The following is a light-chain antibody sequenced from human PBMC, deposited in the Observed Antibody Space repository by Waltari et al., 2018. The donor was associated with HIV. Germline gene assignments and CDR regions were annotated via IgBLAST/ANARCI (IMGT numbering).Light chain of an antibody. CDR2: DAS. J-gene: IGKJ4*01. V-gene: IGKV3-15*01. CDR3: QHYNDWPLA. CDR1: QSVSRN. Sequence: EIVVTQSPATLSASPGARATVACRASQSVSRNLAWYQQKPGQAPRLLIYDASTRATGVPARFTGGGSGTEFTLTISSLQSEDFVVYFCQHYNDWPLAFGGGTKVEIK.